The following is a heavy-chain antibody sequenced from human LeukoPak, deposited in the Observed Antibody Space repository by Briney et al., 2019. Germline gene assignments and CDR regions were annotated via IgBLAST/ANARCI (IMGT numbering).Heavy chain of an antibody. Sequence: SETLSLTCTVSGDSISNYYWSWIRQPAGKGLEWIGRMYTSGATNYNPSLRSRTTMYVDTSENQLSLRLSSVTAADRAVYYCARLSMTARPKYYYYYGMDVWGQGTTVTVSS. D-gene: IGHD6-6*01. CDR1: GDSISNYY. CDR3: ARLSMTARPKYYYYYGMDV. V-gene: IGHV4-4*07. J-gene: IGHJ6*02. CDR2: MYTSGAT.